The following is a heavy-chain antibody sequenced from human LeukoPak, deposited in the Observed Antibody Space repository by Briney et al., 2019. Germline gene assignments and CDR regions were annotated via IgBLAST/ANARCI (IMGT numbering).Heavy chain of an antibody. D-gene: IGHD5-12*01. CDR2: IRYTGET. V-gene: IGHV3-48*01. Sequence: GGSLRLSCAASGFIFSQYSINWVRQAPGKGLEWLSHIRYTGETFYADSVKGRFTISRDSATDSLYLQMNSLRAEDTAIYYCARDAGNSGYGCDLWGQGTLVTVSS. CDR1: GFIFSQYS. CDR3: ARDAGNSGYGCDL. J-gene: IGHJ5*02.